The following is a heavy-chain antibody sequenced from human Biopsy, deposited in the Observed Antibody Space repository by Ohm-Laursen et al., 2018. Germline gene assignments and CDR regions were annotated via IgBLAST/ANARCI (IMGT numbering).Heavy chain of an antibody. D-gene: IGHD4-23*01. CDR1: GGSFTGHY. J-gene: IGHJ1*01. CDR3: ARGSNEYGGLYFPH. CDR2: ISYTGYT. V-gene: IGHV4-59*11. Sequence: TLSLTCTVSGGSFTGHYWSWIRQPPGKGLEWFGHISYTGYTSYKSSLKSRVTISLDTSRKHFSLRLTSLAAADTAVYYCARGSNEYGGLYFPHWGQGTLVTVSS.